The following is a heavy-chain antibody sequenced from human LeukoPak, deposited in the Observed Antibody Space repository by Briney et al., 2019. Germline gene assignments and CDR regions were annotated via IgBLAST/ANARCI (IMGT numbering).Heavy chain of an antibody. V-gene: IGHV4-34*01. J-gene: IGHJ6*03. CDR3: ARLRPHRRGGLFYMDV. CDR2: INHSGST. Sequence: SETLSLTCAVYGGSFSGYYWSWIRQPPGKGLEWIGEINHSGSTNYNPSLKSRVTISVDTSKNQFSLKLSSVTAADTAVYYCARLRPHRRGGLFYMDVWGKGTTVTVSS. CDR1: GGSFSGYY. D-gene: IGHD3-16*01.